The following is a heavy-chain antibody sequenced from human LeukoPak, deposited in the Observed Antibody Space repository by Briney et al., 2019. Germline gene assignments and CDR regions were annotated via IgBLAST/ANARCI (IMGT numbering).Heavy chain of an antibody. CDR3: VKDSDELIAAVYNWFDP. V-gene: IGHV3-7*03. Sequence: PGGSLRLSCAASGFTFSSYWMSWVRQAPGKGLEWVANIKEDGSEKYYVDSVKGRFTISRDNARNSLYLQMNSLRAEDTAVYYCVKDSDELIAAVYNWFDPWGQGTQVTVSS. J-gene: IGHJ5*02. D-gene: IGHD6-13*01. CDR1: GFTFSSYW. CDR2: IKEDGSEK.